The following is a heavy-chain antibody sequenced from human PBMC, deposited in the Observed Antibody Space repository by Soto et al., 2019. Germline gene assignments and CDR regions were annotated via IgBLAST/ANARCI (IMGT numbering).Heavy chain of an antibody. D-gene: IGHD3-3*01. CDR3: ATRITVFGLLIHPFDP. CDR2: INHTGGT. Sequence: PWETLSLTGAVYGGSVNGYYWNWIRQPPGKGLEWVGEINHTGGTHYNPSLKSRVTMSVDTSKNQFSLRLSSVTAADTAIYYCATRITVFGLLIHPFDPWGQGTQVTVSS. J-gene: IGHJ5*02. V-gene: IGHV4-34*01. CDR1: GGSVNGYY.